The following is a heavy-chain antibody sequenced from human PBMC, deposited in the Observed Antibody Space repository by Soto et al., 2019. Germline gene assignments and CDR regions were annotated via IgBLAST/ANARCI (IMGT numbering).Heavy chain of an antibody. CDR3: ARHRHPRGTVGATSPIDP. CDR2: HYSGGST. D-gene: IGHD1-26*01. CDR1: GFSVSSNY. V-gene: IGHV3-53*01. J-gene: IGHJ5*02. Sequence: GGSLRLSCAISGFSVSSNYLSWVRQAPGKGLEWVSVHYSGGSTYYADSVQGRFTISRDKSNNTLYLQMRRVRAEDTAVYFCARHRHPRGTVGATSPIDPWGQGTKVTVS.